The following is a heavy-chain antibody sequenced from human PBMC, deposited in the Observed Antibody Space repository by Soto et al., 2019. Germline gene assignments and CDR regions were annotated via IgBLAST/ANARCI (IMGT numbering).Heavy chain of an antibody. CDR3: AHSCSWYGFDY. D-gene: IGHD6-13*01. CDR2: IYWDGDK. V-gene: IGHV2-5*02. CDR1: GFSLSTSGVG. J-gene: IGHJ4*02. Sequence: QITLKESGPTLVTPTQTLTLTCTFSGFSLSTSGVGVGWIRQPPVKALELLALIYWDGDKRYSPSLNSRLTSTKETSKNQVVLTMTTMDPMDTATYYCAHSCSWYGFDYGGQRTLVTVSA.